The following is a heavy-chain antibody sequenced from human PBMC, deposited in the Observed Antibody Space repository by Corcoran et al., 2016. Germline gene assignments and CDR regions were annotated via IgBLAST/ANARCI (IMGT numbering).Heavy chain of an antibody. CDR3: TAFMLVVPTPYVY. J-gene: IGHJ4*02. CDR2: FKSKTDGGTT. D-gene: IGHD3-22*01. V-gene: IGHV3-15*07. Sequence: EVQLVESGGGLVKPGGSLRLSCAASGFTFSNAWMNWVRQAPGKGLEWVGRFKSKTDGGTTDYAAPVKGRFTISREDSKNTLYLQLNSLKTEDTTVEYCTAFMLVVPTPYVYWGQGTLVTVSS. CDR1: GFTFSNAW.